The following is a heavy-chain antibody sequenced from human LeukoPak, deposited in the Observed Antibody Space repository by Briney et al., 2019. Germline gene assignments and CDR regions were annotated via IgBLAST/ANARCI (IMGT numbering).Heavy chain of an antibody. V-gene: IGHV3-23*01. CDR1: GITFTDHG. D-gene: IGHD3-3*01. CDR3: AKGFDFWRGLSYFDH. J-gene: IGHJ4*02. CDR2: ISVSGGVT. Sequence: PGRSLRLSCAASGITFTDHGLSWVRQAPGKGLEWVSSISVSGGVTLYADSVKGRFVISRDNSRSRVYLEMNRLRAEDTAVYYCAKGFDFWRGLSYFDHWGQGTLVTVSS.